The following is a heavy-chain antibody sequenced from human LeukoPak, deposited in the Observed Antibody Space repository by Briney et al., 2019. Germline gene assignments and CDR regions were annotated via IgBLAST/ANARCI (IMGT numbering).Heavy chain of an antibody. CDR1: GFTFSSYA. D-gene: IGHD5-24*01. J-gene: IGHJ6*02. CDR2: ISGSGGST. Sequence: GGSLRLSCAASGFTFSSYAMGWVRQAPGKGLEWVSAISGSGGSTYYADSVKGRFTISRDNSKNTLYLQMNSLRAGDTAVYYCAKTSSIARDGYNNNYYYYGMDVWGQGTTVTVSS. V-gene: IGHV3-23*01. CDR3: AKTSSIARDGYNNNYYYYGMDV.